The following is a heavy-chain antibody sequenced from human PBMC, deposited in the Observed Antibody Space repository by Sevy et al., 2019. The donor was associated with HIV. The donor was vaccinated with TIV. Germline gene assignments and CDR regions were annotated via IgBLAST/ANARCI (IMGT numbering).Heavy chain of an antibody. CDR1: GFTFSAYW. V-gene: IGHV3-7*01. CDR2: VKPDGGNK. Sequence: GGSLRLSCAASGFTFSAYWMNWVRQAPGKGLEWVANVKPDGGNKHYVDSVEGRFTISRDNAKNSLYLEMNSLRVEDTAVYYCAQERLGRFDSWGQGTLVTVSS. CDR3: AQERLGRFDS. D-gene: IGHD1-26*01. J-gene: IGHJ4*02.